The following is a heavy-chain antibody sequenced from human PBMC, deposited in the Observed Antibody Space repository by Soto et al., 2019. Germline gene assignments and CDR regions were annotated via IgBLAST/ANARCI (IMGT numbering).Heavy chain of an antibody. D-gene: IGHD3-10*01. J-gene: IGHJ4*02. CDR1: GSSLDSSNTY. V-gene: IGHV4-39*01. CDR2: VFSSGTT. CDR3: ARRIAVRGVSF. Sequence: SETLSLTCSVSGSSLDSSNTYWGWVRQPPGKPLEWIGSVFSSGTTYYNASLKSRIAISLNTPKNQFSLRLSSVTAADTAMYYCARRIAVRGVSFWGLGRLVSVSS.